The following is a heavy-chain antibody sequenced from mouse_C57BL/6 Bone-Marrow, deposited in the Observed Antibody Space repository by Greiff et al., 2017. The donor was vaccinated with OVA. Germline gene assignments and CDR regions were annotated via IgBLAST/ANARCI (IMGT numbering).Heavy chain of an antibody. D-gene: IGHD2-13*01. CDR2: IDPSDSYT. J-gene: IGHJ4*01. CDR3: ARLDYLGYAMDY. Sequence: QVQLKQPGAELVKPGASVKLSCKASGYTFTSYWMQWVKQRPGQGLEWIGEIDPSDSYTNYNQKFKGKATLTVDTSSSTAYMQLSSLTSEDSAVYYCARLDYLGYAMDYWGQGTSVTVSS. CDR1: GYTFTSYW. V-gene: IGHV1-50*01.